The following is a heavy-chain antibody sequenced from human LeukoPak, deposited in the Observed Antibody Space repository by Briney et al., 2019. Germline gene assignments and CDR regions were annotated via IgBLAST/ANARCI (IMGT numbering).Heavy chain of an antibody. CDR2: IIPIFGTA. V-gene: IGHV1-69*06. D-gene: IGHD4-17*01. J-gene: IGHJ6*03. CDR3: AREKVTTQRGSYMDV. Sequence: GASVTVSCKASVGTFISYAISWVRQAPGQGLEWMGRIIPIFGTANYAQKFQGRVTITADKSTSTAYMELSSLRSEDTAVYYCAREKVTTQRGSYMDVWGKGTTVTVSS. CDR1: VGTFISYA.